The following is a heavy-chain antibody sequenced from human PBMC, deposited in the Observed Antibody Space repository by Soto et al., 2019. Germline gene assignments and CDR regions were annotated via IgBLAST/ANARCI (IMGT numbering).Heavy chain of an antibody. CDR3: AILSGYDLTFDY. CDR1: GYTFTSYD. CDR2: MNPNSGTT. D-gene: IGHD5-12*01. J-gene: IGHJ4*02. Sequence: QVQLVQSGAEVKKPGASVKVSCKASGYTFTSYDINSVRQATGQGLEWMGWMNPNSGTTGYAQKFQGGVTMTRNTSISAAYMELSSLRAEATAVYYCAILSGYDLTFDYWGQGTLVTVSS. V-gene: IGHV1-8*01.